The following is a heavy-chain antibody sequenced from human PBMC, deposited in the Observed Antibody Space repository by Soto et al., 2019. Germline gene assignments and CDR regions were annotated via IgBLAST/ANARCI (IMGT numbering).Heavy chain of an antibody. V-gene: IGHV7-4-1*01. CDR1: GYTFTSYA. D-gene: IGHD3-9*01. J-gene: IGHJ6*02. CDR3: ARSKLRYFDWLDPNYGMDA. Sequence: QVQLVQSGSELKKPGASVKVSCKASGYTFTSYAMNWVRQAPGQGLEWMGWINTNTGNPTYAQGFTGRFVFSLDTSGSTAYLQICSLKAEDTAVYYGARSKLRYFDWLDPNYGMDAWGQGTTVTVSS. CDR2: INTNTGNP.